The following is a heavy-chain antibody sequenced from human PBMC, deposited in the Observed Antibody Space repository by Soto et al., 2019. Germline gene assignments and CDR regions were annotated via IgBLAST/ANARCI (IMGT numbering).Heavy chain of an antibody. J-gene: IGHJ3*02. Sequence: GGSLRLSCAASGFTFSSYSMNWVRQAPGKGLEWVSYISSSSTIYYADSVKGRFTISRDNAKNSLYLQMNSLRAEDTAVYYCARGSAPRVAFDIWGQGTMVTVSS. CDR3: ARGSAPRVAFDI. V-gene: IGHV3-48*01. CDR2: ISSSSTI. CDR1: GFTFSSYS.